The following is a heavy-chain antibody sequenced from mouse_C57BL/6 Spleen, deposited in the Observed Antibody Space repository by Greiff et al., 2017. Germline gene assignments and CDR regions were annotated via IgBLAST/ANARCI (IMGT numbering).Heavy chain of an antibody. CDR1: GFTFSDAW. V-gene: IGHV6-6*01. CDR2: IRNKANNHAT. Sequence: EVQLVESGGGLVQPGGSMKLSCAASGFTFSDAWMDWVRQSPEKGLEWVAEIRNKANNHATYYAESVKGRFTISRDDSKSSVYLQMNSLRAEDTGIYYCTRGANWDSFDYWGQGTTLTVSS. CDR3: TRGANWDSFDY. D-gene: IGHD4-1*01. J-gene: IGHJ2*01.